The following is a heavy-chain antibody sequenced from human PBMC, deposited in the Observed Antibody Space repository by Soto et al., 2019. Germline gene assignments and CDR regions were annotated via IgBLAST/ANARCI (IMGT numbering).Heavy chain of an antibody. D-gene: IGHD2-15*01. J-gene: IGHJ4*02. CDR3: EVRPGYSTGGDY. V-gene: IGHV3-74*03. Sequence: EVQLVESGGGLVQPGGSLRLSCAASGLTFRTYWVIWVRQAPGKGLVWVSRVYNDGDSTLHAASVTGRFTISRDNAKNTVYLEMSDLRVEETAMYDCEVRPGYSTGGDYWGRGTLVHVSS. CDR2: VYNDGDST. CDR1: GLTFRTYW.